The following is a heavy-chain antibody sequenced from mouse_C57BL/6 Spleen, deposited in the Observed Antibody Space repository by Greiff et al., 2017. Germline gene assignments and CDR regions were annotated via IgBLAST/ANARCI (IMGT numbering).Heavy chain of an antibody. CDR3: ARGSAYGCSLDY. J-gene: IGHJ4*01. Sequence: QVQLQQPGTELVKPGASVKLSCKASGYTFTSYWMHWVKQRPGQGLEWIGNISPSNGGTNYNEKFKGKATLTVDKSSNTAYVQLSSLTSEDSAIYYCARGSAYGCSLDYWGQGTTVTVSS. D-gene: IGHD1-1*01. CDR1: GYTFTSYW. CDR2: ISPSNGGT. V-gene: IGHV1-53*01.